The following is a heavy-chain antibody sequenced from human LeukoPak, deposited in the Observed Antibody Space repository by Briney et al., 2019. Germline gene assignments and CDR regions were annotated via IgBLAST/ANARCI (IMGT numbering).Heavy chain of an antibody. CDR1: GGSISSGGYY. CDR2: IYYSGST. J-gene: IGHJ6*02. V-gene: IGHV4-31*03. Sequence: ASETLSLTCTVSGGSISSGGYYWSWIRQHPGKGLEWIGYIYYSGSTYYNPSLKSRVTISVDTSKNQFSLKLSSVTAADTAVYYCARDRDYYYGMDVWGQGTTVTVSS. CDR3: ARDRDYYYGMDV.